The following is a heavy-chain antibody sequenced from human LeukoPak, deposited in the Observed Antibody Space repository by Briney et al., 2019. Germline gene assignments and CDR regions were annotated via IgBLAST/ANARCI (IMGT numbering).Heavy chain of an antibody. V-gene: IGHV1-8*01. CDR1: GYTFTSYD. CDR2: MNPNSGNT. Sequence: ASVKVSCKASGYTFTSYDINWVRQATGQGLEWMGWMNPNSGNTGYAQKFQGRVTMTRNTSISTAYMELSSLRSEDTAVYYCARDSCSSGSCPFGYWGQGTLVTVSS. D-gene: IGHD2-15*01. J-gene: IGHJ4*02. CDR3: ARDSCSSGSCPFGY.